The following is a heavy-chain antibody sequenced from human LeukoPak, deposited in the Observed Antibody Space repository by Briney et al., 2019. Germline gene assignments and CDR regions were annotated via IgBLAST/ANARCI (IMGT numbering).Heavy chain of an antibody. Sequence: ASVKVSCKASGYTFTSYYMHWVRQAPGQGLEWMGIINPSGGSTSYAQKFQGRVTMTRDMSTSTVYMELSSLRSEDTAVYYCARALLYDSSGYSGDYWGQGTLVTVSS. D-gene: IGHD3-22*01. CDR1: GYTFTSYY. CDR3: ARALLYDSSGYSGDY. V-gene: IGHV1-46*01. CDR2: INPSGGST. J-gene: IGHJ4*02.